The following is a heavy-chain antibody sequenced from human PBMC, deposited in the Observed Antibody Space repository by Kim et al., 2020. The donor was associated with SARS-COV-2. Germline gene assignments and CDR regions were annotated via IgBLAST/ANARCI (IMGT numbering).Heavy chain of an antibody. CDR3: ARGRGGSYYYGWYY. J-gene: IGHJ4*02. CDR2: ISYDGSNK. Sequence: GGSLRLSCAASGFTFSSYAMHWVRQAPGKGLEWVAVISYDGSNKYYADSVKGRFTISRDNSKNTLYLQMNSLRAEDTAVYYCARGRGGSYYYGWYYWGQGTLVPVSS. CDR1: GFTFSSYA. D-gene: IGHD1-26*01. V-gene: IGHV3-30-3*01.